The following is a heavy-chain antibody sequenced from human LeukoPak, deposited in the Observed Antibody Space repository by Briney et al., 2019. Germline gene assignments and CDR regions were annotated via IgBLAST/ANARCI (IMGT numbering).Heavy chain of an antibody. V-gene: IGHV3-11*04. CDR2: ISSSGSTI. Sequence: GGSLRLSCAASGFTFSDYYMSWIRQAPGKGLEWVSYISSSGSTIYYADSVKGRFTISRDNAKNSLYLQMNSLRAEDTAVYYCTRDRQGPRLYEMDIWGQGTTVTVSS. D-gene: IGHD2-8*01. CDR1: GFTFSDYY. J-gene: IGHJ6*02. CDR3: TRDRQGPRLYEMDI.